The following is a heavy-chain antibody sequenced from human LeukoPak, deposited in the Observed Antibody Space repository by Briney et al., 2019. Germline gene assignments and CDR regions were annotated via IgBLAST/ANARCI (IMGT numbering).Heavy chain of an antibody. CDR2: ISAYNGNT. CDR1: GYTFTSYG. D-gene: IGHD3-16*01. CDR3: ARDSPIAGNYVWGSIDY. Sequence: ASVKVSCKASGYTFTSYGISWVRQAPGQGLEWMGWISAYNGNTNYAQKLQGRVTMTTDTSTGTAYMELRSLRSDDTAVYYCARDSPIAGNYVWGSIDYWGQGTLVTVSS. J-gene: IGHJ4*02. V-gene: IGHV1-18*01.